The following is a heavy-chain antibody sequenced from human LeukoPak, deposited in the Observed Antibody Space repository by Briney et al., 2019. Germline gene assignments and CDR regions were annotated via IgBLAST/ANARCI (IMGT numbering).Heavy chain of an antibody. CDR2: ISGRGGST. D-gene: IGHD2-15*01. CDR1: GFIFSSYA. V-gene: IGHV3-23*01. CDR3: ARGQGYCSGASCFYYFDY. Sequence: GGSLRLSCAASGFIFSSYAMRWVRQAPGKGLEWVSDISGRGGSTYYADSVKGRFTISRDNSKNTLYLQMNSLRAEDTAVYYCARGQGYCSGASCFYYFDYWGQGTLVTVSS. J-gene: IGHJ4*02.